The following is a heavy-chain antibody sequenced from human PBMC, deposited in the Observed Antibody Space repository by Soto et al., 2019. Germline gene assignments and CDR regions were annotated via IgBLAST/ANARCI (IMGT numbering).Heavy chain of an antibody. Sequence: QVQLVESGGGVVQPGRSLRLSCAASGFTFSNYAVHWVRQAPGKGLEWVALISYDGSNTYYADSVKGRFTISRDNSESTLYLQMISLRAEDTAMYYCAKDRRVRDGMDVWGQGTTVIVSS. CDR1: GFTFSNYA. CDR2: ISYDGSNT. V-gene: IGHV3-30*18. CDR3: AKDRRVRDGMDV. J-gene: IGHJ6*02. D-gene: IGHD3-10*01.